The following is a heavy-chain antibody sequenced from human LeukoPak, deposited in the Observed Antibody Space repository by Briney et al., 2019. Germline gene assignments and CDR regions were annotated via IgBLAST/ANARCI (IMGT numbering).Heavy chain of an antibody. V-gene: IGHV3-23*03. CDR1: GFTFSSYA. CDR3: PRITAYDDS. CDR2: IYVDGST. J-gene: IGHJ5*01. D-gene: IGHD1-20*01. Sequence: GGSLRLSCAASGFTFSSYAMSWVRQAPGKGLEWVSGIYVDGSTYYADSVKGRFTISRDNSRNTLYLQMNSLRAEDTAVYYCPRITAYDDSWGQGTLVTVSS.